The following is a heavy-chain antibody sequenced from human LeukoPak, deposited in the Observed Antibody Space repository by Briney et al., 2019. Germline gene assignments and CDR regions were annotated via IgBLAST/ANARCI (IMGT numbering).Heavy chain of an antibody. Sequence: GGSLRLSCAASGFSFSRYWMSWVRQAPGKGLEWVANIKQDGSEKNYVESVKGRFTISRDNAKNSLYLQTNSLRAEDPAVYYCARAGQEWFGELGFDQWGQGTLVIVSS. J-gene: IGHJ4*02. CDR1: GFSFSRYW. V-gene: IGHV3-7*01. D-gene: IGHD3-10*01. CDR3: ARAGQEWFGELGFDQ. CDR2: IKQDGSEK.